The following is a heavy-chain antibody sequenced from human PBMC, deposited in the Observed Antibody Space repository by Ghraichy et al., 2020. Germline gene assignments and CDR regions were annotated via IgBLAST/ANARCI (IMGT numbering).Heavy chain of an antibody. D-gene: IGHD3-22*01. CDR1: GFTFSSYT. CDR3: ARSAITMVVVAAMDV. CDR2: ISSNGGST. V-gene: IGHV3-64*01. J-gene: IGHJ6*02. Sequence: GGSLRLSCAASGFTFSSYTMHWVRQAPGKGLEYVSAISSNGGSTYHANSVKGRFTISRDNSKNTLYLQMGSLRAEDMAVYYCARSAITMVVVAAMDVWGQGTTVTVSS.